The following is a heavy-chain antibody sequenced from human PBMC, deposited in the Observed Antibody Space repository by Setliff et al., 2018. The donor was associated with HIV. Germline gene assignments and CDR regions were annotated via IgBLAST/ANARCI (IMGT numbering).Heavy chain of an antibody. CDR2: IRYDGSNK. CDR1: GFTFSSYG. D-gene: IGHD3-22*01. CDR3: AKDITMIVVVMAPGDDY. V-gene: IGHV3-30*02. Sequence: LRLSCAASGFTFSSYGMHWVRQAPGKGLEWVAFIRYDGSNKYYADSVKGRFTISRDNSKNTLYLQMNSLRAEDTAVYYCAKDITMIVVVMAPGDDYWGQGTLVTVSS. J-gene: IGHJ4*02.